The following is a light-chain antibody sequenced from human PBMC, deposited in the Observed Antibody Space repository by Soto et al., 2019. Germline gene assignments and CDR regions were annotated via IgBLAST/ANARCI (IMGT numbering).Light chain of an antibody. Sequence: DMQMTQSPSSLSASVGDRVTITCRASQIISNYLNWYQQKPGKVPKLLIYAASTLQSGVPSRFSGSGSGTDFTLTISSLQPEDVATYYCQKYNSAPRTFGQGTKVDIK. J-gene: IGKJ1*01. V-gene: IGKV1-27*01. CDR1: QIISNY. CDR3: QKYNSAPRT. CDR2: AAS.